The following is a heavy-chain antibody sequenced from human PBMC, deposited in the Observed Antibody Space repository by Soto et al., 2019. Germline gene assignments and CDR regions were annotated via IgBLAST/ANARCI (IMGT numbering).Heavy chain of an antibody. D-gene: IGHD3-10*01. CDR3: ERHTDVHKNLRARYVFDY. CDR1: GGPVSNKTYY. J-gene: IGHJ4*02. V-gene: IGHV4-61*01. Sequence: PSETLSLTCSVSGGPVSNKTYYWSWIRQPPGKRLEWIGYVYYSGTTNYNPSLKSRVTISVDLSKNQYSLRLSFVTTADTALYYCERHTDVHKNLRARYVFDYWGQGTLVTAS. CDR2: VYYSGTT.